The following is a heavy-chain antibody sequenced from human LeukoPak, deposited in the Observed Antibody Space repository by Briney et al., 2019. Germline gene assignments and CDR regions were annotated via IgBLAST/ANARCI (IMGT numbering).Heavy chain of an antibody. CDR3: AKDDKDRNYGSAFDI. D-gene: IGHD1-14*01. Sequence: PGGSLRLSRAASGFTFTNYAMHWVRQAPGKGLEWVADIFSQGSHKYYADSVKGRFTISRDDSKNTLYLEMNSLRAEDTALYYCAKDDKDRNYGSAFDIWGQGTMVTVSS. J-gene: IGHJ3*02. V-gene: IGHV3-30*04. CDR1: GFTFTNYA. CDR2: IFSQGSHK.